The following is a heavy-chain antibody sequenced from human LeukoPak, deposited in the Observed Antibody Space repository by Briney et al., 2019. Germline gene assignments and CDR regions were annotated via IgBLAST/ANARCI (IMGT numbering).Heavy chain of an antibody. J-gene: IGHJ4*02. D-gene: IGHD6-19*01. CDR2: IYYSGST. CDR3: ARQEGSGWSQIDY. V-gene: IGHV4-59*08. CDR1: GGSISSYY. Sequence: SETLSLTCTVSGGSISSYYWSWIRQPPGKGLEWIGYIYYSGSTNYNPSLKSRVTISVDTSKNQFSLKLSSVTAADTAVYYCARQEGSGWSQIDYWGQGTLVTVSS.